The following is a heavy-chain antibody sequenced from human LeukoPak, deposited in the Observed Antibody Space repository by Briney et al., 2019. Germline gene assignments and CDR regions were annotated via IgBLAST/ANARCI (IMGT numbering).Heavy chain of an antibody. Sequence: GGSLRLSCAASGFTFSSYSMNWVRQAPGKGLEWVSYISSSSSTTYYADSVKGRFTISRDNAKNSLYLQMNSLRAEDTAVYYCARVASVLLWFGESPRSHYFDYWGQGTLVTVSS. V-gene: IGHV3-48*01. D-gene: IGHD3-10*01. CDR3: ARVASVLLWFGESPRSHYFDY. J-gene: IGHJ4*02. CDR2: ISSSSSTT. CDR1: GFTFSSYS.